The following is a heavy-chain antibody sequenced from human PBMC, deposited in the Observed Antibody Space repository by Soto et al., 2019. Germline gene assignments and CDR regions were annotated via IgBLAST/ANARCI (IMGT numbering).Heavy chain of an antibody. J-gene: IGHJ6*02. Sequence: PGESLKISCKGSGYSFTSYWIGWVRQMPGKGLEWMGIIYPGDSDTRYSPSFQGQVTISADKSISTAYLQGSSLKASDTAMYYCARHRITIFGVVISDYYGMDVWGQGTTVTV. D-gene: IGHD3-3*01. CDR2: IYPGDSDT. CDR3: ARHRITIFGVVISDYYGMDV. V-gene: IGHV5-51*01. CDR1: GYSFTSYW.